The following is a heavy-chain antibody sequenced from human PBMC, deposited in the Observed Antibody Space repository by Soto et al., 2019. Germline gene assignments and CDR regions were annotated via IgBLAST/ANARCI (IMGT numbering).Heavy chain of an antibody. CDR1: GGSISSYY. J-gene: IGHJ4*02. CDR2: IYYSGST. V-gene: IGHV4-59*01. D-gene: IGHD6-13*01. CDR3: AREGAAAGNTYFDY. Sequence: SETLSLTCTVSGGSISSYYWSWIRQPPGKGLEWIGYIYYSGSTNYNPSLKSRVTISVDTSKNQFSLKLSSVTAADTAVYYCAREGAAAGNTYFDYWGQGNLVTVSS.